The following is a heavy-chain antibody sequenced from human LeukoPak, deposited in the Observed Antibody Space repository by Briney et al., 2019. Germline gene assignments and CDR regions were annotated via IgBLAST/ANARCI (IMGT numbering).Heavy chain of an antibody. J-gene: IGHJ4*02. V-gene: IGHV4-59*11. CDR2: IHYSGIT. D-gene: IGHD4/OR15-4a*01. Sequence: SETLSLTCTVSGTSISSHYWSWIRQPPGRGLEWIGYIHYSGITSYDPSLKSRVTMSIDTSKSQFSLNLNSVTAADTAVYYCARVYDYGKFDFWGPGTPLTVSS. CDR3: ARVYDYGKFDF. CDR1: GTSISSHY.